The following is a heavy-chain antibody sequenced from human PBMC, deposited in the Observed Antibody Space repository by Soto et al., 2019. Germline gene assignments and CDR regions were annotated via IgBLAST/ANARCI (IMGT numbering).Heavy chain of an antibody. CDR2: IYPGGSEA. J-gene: IGHJ3*01. Sequence: PGDSLKISCQGAGYNFATSWIAWVRQMPGKGLEWMGIIYPGGSEARYSPSFQGHVTFSADKSISTAYLQLDRLKASDTAMYYCTTPGGRDFNAFDVWGQGIMV. CDR1: GYNFATSW. V-gene: IGHV5-51*01. D-gene: IGHD2-21*02. CDR3: TTPGGRDFNAFDV.